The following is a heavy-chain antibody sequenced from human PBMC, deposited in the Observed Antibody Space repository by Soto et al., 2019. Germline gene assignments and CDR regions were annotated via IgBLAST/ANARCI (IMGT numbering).Heavy chain of an antibody. CDR1: GGSISSYY. CDR2: IYYSGST. Sequence: ASETLSLTCTVSGGSISSYYWSWIRQPPGKGLEWIGYIYYSGSTNYNPSLKSRVTISVDTSKNQFSLKLSSVTAADTAVYYCARVRDCSSTSCYRGDDAFDIWGQGTMVTVSS. J-gene: IGHJ3*02. V-gene: IGHV4-59*01. D-gene: IGHD2-2*02. CDR3: ARVRDCSSTSCYRGDDAFDI.